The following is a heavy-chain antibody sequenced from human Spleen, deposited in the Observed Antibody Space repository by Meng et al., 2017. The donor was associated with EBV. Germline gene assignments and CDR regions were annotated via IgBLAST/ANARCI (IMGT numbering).Heavy chain of an antibody. Sequence: VVSGGTLGKPGESVSLSCVSSGFIFSDYNLNWVRQAPGNGLEWVSSISSGNSYIDDADSVKGRFSISRDNAKNSLSLQMNSLRAEDTAVYYCARLSGTGWFDPWGQGTLVTVSS. CDR2: ISSGNSYI. D-gene: IGHD1-7*01. V-gene: IGHV3-21*06. J-gene: IGHJ5*02. CDR3: ARLSGTGWFDP. CDR1: GFIFSDYN.